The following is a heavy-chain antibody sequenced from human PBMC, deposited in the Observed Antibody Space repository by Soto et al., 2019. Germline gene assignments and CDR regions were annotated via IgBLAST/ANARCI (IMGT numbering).Heavy chain of an antibody. CDR3: AKGAYYYGMDV. V-gene: IGHV3-30*18. Sequence: QLQLVESGGGVVQPGRSLRLSCAASGFTFSSYGMHWVRQAPGKGLEWVAVISYDGSNKYYADSVKGRFTISRDNSKNTLYLQMNSLRAEDTAVYYCAKGAYYYGMDVWGQGTTVTVSS. CDR1: GFTFSSYG. J-gene: IGHJ6*02. CDR2: ISYDGSNK.